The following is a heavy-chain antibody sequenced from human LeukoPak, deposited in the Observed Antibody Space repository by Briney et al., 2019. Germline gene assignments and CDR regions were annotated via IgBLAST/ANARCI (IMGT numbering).Heavy chain of an antibody. V-gene: IGHV3-74*01. CDR2: INNDGSTT. D-gene: IGHD6-13*01. Sequence: PGGSLRLSCAASGFTFSTYWMHWVRQAPGKGLVWVSRINNDGSTTAYADSVKGRFTISRDNAKNTLYLQMNSLRVEDTAVYYCARFKPAPAGTGADYWGQGTLVTVPS. J-gene: IGHJ4*02. CDR3: ARFKPAPAGTGADY. CDR1: GFTFSTYW.